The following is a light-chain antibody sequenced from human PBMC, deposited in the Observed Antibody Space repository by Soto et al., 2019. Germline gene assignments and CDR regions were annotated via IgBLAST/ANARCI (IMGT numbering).Light chain of an antibody. V-gene: IGKV3-20*01. J-gene: IGKJ5*01. CDR1: QSVTSSY. CDR2: GTS. CDR3: QQYDNFPIT. Sequence: DIVLTQSPGTLSLSPGERATLSCRASQSVTSSYLAWYHKRPGQAPRLLIHGTSTRATGIPDRFSGSGSGTDFTLTISRLEPEDFAVYYCQQYDNFPITFGQGTRLEIK.